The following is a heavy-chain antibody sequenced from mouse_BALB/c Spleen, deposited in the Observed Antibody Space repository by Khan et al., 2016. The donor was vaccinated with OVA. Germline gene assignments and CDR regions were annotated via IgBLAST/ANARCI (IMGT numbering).Heavy chain of an antibody. V-gene: IGHV5-6*01. CDR1: GFTFSTYG. CDR2: ISTGGHYT. J-gene: IGHJ3*01. D-gene: IGHD1-1*01. Sequence: EVELVESGGDLVEPGGSLKLSCAASGFTFSTYGMSWVRQTPDKRLEWVATISTGGHYTYYPASVRGRFTISRDNAKHTLYLQMTSLNSEDTAMFYCAGLAYYYDSEGFAYWGQGTLVTVSA. CDR3: AGLAYYYDSEGFAY.